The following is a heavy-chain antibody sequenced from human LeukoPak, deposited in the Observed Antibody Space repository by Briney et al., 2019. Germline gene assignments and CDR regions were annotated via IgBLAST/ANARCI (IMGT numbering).Heavy chain of an antibody. D-gene: IGHD3-10*01. Sequence: PSETLSLTCAVYGGSFSGYYWSWIRQPPGKGLEWLGEINHSGSTNYNPSLKSRVTISVDTSKNQFSLKLSSVTAADTAVYYCARGVPPYYYGSGSFKGSYYYGMDVWGQGTTVTVSS. CDR1: GGSFSGYY. J-gene: IGHJ6*02. CDR3: ARGVPPYYYGSGSFKGSYYYGMDV. CDR2: INHSGST. V-gene: IGHV4-34*01.